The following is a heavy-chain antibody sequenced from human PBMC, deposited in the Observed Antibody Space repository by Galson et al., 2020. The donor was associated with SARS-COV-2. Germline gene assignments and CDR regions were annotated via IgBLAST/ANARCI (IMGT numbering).Heavy chain of an antibody. V-gene: IGHV4-59*01. CDR3: ARDRAPPPYCSRTSCYIGYYYGMDV. CDR2: IYYSGST. Sequence: SETLSLTCTVSGGSISSYYWSWIRQPPGKGLEWIGYIYYSGSTNYNPSLKSRVTISVDTSKNQFSLKLSSVTAADTAVYYCARDRAPPPYCSRTSCYIGYYYGMDVWGQGTTVTVSS. J-gene: IGHJ6*02. D-gene: IGHD2-2*02. CDR1: GGSISSYY.